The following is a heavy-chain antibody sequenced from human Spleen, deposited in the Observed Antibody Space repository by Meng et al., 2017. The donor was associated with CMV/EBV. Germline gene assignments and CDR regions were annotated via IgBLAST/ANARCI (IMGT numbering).Heavy chain of an antibody. V-gene: IGHV3-30*02. CDR1: GFTFSSFW. CDR3: AKGYYYDSSGYFY. Sequence: GESLKISCAASGFTFSSFWMTWVRQAPGKGLEWVAFIRYDGSNKYYADSVKGRFTISRDNSKNTLYLQMNSLRAEDTAVYYCAKGYYYDSSGYFYWGQGTLVTVSS. D-gene: IGHD3-22*01. J-gene: IGHJ4*02. CDR2: IRYDGSNK.